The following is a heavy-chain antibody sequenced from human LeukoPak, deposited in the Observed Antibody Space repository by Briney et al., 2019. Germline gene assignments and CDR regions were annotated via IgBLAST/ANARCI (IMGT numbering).Heavy chain of an antibody. Sequence: SETLSLTCTDSGGSISSYYWSWIRQPPGRRLEWIGYIYYSGSTNYNPSLKSRVTISVDTSKNQFSLKPSSVTAADTAVYYCASGYSYGFDYWGQGTLVTVSS. V-gene: IGHV4-59*01. J-gene: IGHJ4*02. CDR2: IYYSGST. D-gene: IGHD5-18*01. CDR3: ASGYSYGFDY. CDR1: GGSISSYY.